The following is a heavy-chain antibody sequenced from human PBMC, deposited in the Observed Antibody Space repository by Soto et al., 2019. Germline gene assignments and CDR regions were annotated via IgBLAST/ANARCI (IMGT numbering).Heavy chain of an antibody. J-gene: IGHJ5*02. V-gene: IGHV1-18*01. CDR1: GYPFTSYG. Sequence: ASVKVSCKASGYPFTSYGMCWVRQALGQGLEWMGWISAYNGNTNYAQKLQGRVTLTTDTSTSTAYMELRSLRSDDTAVYHCARVMASSYCSGGSCYSGWFDPWGQGTLVTVSS. CDR3: ARVMASSYCSGGSCYSGWFDP. CDR2: ISAYNGNT. D-gene: IGHD2-15*01.